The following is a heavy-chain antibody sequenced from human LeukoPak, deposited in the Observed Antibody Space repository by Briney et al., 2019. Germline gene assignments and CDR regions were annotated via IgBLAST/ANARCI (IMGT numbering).Heavy chain of an antibody. CDR1: GGSVTGGDLY. CDR2: IYFSGST. CDR3: ARARADFHYGMDV. D-gene: IGHD6-13*01. J-gene: IGHJ6*02. Sequence: SQTLSLTCIVSGGSVTGGDLYWSWIRQPPGKGLAWIGYIYFSGSTYYNPSLKSRATISVDTSKNQFSLKLSSLIAADTAVYYCARARADFHYGMDVWGPGTTVYVS. V-gene: IGHV4-30-4*01.